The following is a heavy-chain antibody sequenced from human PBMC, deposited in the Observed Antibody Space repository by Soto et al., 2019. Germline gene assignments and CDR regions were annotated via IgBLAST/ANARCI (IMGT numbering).Heavy chain of an antibody. CDR1: GYTFTDYY. CDR3: ASEAAAFDY. CDR2: INPNSGAT. Sequence: HVQLVQPGAEVKKPGASVKVSCKASGYTFTDYYMHWVRQAPGQGLEWMGWINPNSGATHYAQNFPGTIPMTRDTPISTAYMEVSSLRFDDTAVFYCASEAAAFDYWGQGTLVTVSS. D-gene: IGHD2-2*01. V-gene: IGHV1-2*02. J-gene: IGHJ4*02.